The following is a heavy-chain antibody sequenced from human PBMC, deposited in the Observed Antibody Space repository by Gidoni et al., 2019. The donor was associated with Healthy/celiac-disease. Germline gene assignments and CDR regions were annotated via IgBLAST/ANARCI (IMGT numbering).Heavy chain of an antibody. CDR1: GGSISSYY. CDR3: ASAHYDILTGFDY. D-gene: IGHD3-9*01. V-gene: IGHV4-59*08. J-gene: IGHJ4*02. CDR2: IYYSGST. Sequence: QVQLQESGPGLVKPSETLSLTCTVPGGSISSYYWSWIRQPPGKGLEWIGYIYYSGSTNYNPSLKSRVTISVDTSKNQFSLKLSSVTAADTAVYYCASAHYDILTGFDYWGQGTLVTVSS.